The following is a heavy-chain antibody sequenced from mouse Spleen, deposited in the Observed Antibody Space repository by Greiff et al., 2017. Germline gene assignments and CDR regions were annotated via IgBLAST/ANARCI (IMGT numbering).Heavy chain of an antibody. CDR1: GYAFSSSW. CDR3: AGVYAGNAMDY. J-gene: IGHJ4*01. Sequence: QVQLKESGPELVKPGASVKISCKASGYAFSSSWMNWVKQRPGKGLEWIGRIYPGDGDTNYNGKFKGKATLTADKSSSTAYMQLSSLTSEDSAVYFCAGVYAGNAMDYWGQGTSVTVSS. CDR2: IYPGDGDT. V-gene: IGHV1-82*01. D-gene: IGHD2-3*01.